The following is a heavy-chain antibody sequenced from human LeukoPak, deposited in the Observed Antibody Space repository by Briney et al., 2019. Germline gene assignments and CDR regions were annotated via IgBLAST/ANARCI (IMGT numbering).Heavy chain of an antibody. J-gene: IGHJ4*02. CDR1: GYTFTGYY. CDR2: INPNSGGT. Sequence: ASVKVSCKASGYTFTGYYMHWVRQAPGQGLEWMGWINPNSGGTNYAQKFQGRVTMTRDTSISTAYMELSRLRSDDTAVYYCARDVRPRYSGYAPAGGYWGQGTLVTVSS. CDR3: ARDVRPRYSGYAPAGGY. V-gene: IGHV1-2*02. D-gene: IGHD5-12*01.